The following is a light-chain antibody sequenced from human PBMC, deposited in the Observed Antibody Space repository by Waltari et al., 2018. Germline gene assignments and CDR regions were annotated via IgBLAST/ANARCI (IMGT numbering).Light chain of an antibody. J-gene: IGKJ4*01. CDR1: QSIRNW. CDR3: QQYNSYSLLT. CDR2: KAC. Sequence: DIQMTPSPSTLSASVGDRVTITCRASQSIRNWLAWYQQKPGKAPKLLIYKACTLESGVPSRFSGSGSGTEFTLTISSLQPDDFATYYCQQYNSYSLLTFGGGTKVEIK. V-gene: IGKV1-5*03.